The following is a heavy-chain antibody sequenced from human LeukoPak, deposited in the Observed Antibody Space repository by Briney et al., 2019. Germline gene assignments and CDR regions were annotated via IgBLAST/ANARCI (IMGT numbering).Heavy chain of an antibody. V-gene: IGHV3-33*01. Sequence: GGSLRLSCAASGFTFSSYGMHWVRQAPGKGLEWVAVIWYDGSNKYYADSVKGRFTISRDNSKNTLYLQMNSLRAEDTAVYYCARDPAYDFWSGYKIGNWFDPWAREPWSPSPQ. CDR2: IWYDGSNK. J-gene: IGHJ5*02. D-gene: IGHD3-3*01. CDR3: ARDPAYDFWSGYKIGNWFDP. CDR1: GFTFSSYG.